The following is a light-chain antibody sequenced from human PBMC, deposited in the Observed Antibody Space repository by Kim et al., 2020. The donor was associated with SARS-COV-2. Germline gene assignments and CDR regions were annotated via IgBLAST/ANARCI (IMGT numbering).Light chain of an antibody. CDR1: QGVGSF. V-gene: IGKV3-11*01. CDR2: DAS. CDR3: QQRARWPRT. Sequence: SPGERATLSCRASQGVGSFLAWYQQKPGQAPRLLIHDASNRAPGIPARFSGSGSGTDFSLVISSLDHEDSAVYYCQQRARWPRTFGGGTKVEIK. J-gene: IGKJ4*01.